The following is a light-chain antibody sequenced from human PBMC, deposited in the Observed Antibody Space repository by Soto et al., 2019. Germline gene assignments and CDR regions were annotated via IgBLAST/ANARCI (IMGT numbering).Light chain of an antibody. J-gene: IGLJ1*01. V-gene: IGLV2-14*03. CDR1: SSDIGGYNY. CDR2: DVN. Sequence: QSVLTQPASVSGSPGQSITISCTGTSSDIGGYNYVSWYQHHPGKAPKLIIYDVNFRPSGVSNRFSGSKSGTTASLTISGLQAEDEADYYCSSYRSSGTRLFGPGTKLTVL. CDR3: SSYRSSGTRL.